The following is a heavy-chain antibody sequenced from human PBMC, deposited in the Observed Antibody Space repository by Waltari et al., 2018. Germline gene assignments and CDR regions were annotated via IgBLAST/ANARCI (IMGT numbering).Heavy chain of an antibody. Sequence: QVQLQQWGAGLLKPSETLSLTCAVYGGSFSGYYWSWIRQPPGKGLEWSGEINHRGSPNYTPSQKRRVTISVDTSKNQFSLKLSSVTAADTAVYYCARGVIDYYYYYYMDVWGKGTTVTVSS. CDR3: ARGVIDYYYYYYMDV. CDR1: GGSFSGYY. CDR2: INHRGSP. J-gene: IGHJ6*03. V-gene: IGHV4-34*01. D-gene: IGHD3-16*02.